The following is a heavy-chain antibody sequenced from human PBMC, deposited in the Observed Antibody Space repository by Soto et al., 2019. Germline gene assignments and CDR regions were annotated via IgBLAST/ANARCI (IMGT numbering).Heavy chain of an antibody. CDR3: ARETLPQFQRSYYYYYYMDV. CDR1: GFTFSSYS. J-gene: IGHJ6*03. V-gene: IGHV3-21*01. CDR2: ISSSSSYI. Sequence: EVQLVESGGGLVKPGGSLRLSCAASGFTFSSYSMNWVRQAPGKGLEWVSSISSSSSYIYYADSVKGRFTISRDNANNSLYLHMNSLRAEDTAVSYCARETLPQFQRSYYYYYYMDVWGKRTTVTVSS. D-gene: IGHD6-25*01.